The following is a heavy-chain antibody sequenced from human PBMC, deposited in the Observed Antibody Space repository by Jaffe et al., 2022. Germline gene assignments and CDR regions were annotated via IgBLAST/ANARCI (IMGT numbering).Heavy chain of an antibody. CDR2: MNPNSGNT. CDR1: GYTFTSYD. CDR3: ARVRRGGYCSGGSCRDY. D-gene: IGHD2-15*01. J-gene: IGHJ4*02. V-gene: IGHV1-8*01. Sequence: QVQLVQSGAEVKKPGASVKVSCKASGYTFTSYDINWVRQATGQGLEWMGWMNPNSGNTGYAQKFQGRVTMTRNTSISTAYMELSSLRSEDTAVYYCARVRRGGYCSGGSCRDYWGQGTLVTVSS.